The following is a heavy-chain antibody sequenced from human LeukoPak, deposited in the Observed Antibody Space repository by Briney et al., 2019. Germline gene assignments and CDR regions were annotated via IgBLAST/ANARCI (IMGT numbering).Heavy chain of an antibody. V-gene: IGHV4-34*01. CDR2: ISHSGST. Sequence: PSETLSLTCAVYGGSFSGYYWSWIRQPPGKGLEWIGEISHSGSTNYNPSLKSRVTISVDTSKNQFSLKLSSVTAADTAVYYCARNLGFDYWGQGTLVTVSS. CDR1: GGSFSGYY. CDR3: ARNLGFDY. J-gene: IGHJ4*02.